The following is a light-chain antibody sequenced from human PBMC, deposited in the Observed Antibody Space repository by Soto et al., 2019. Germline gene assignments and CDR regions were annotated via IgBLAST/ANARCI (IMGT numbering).Light chain of an antibody. CDR1: QGINNY. Sequence: DIQMTQSPSSLSASVGDRVTITCLASQGINNYLAWYQQKPGKVPKLLIYAASTLQSGVPSRFSGSTSGTDFTLTISSLQPEDVGTYYCQKYYSAPLTFGGGTKVEI. V-gene: IGKV1-27*01. CDR2: AAS. CDR3: QKYYSAPLT. J-gene: IGKJ4*01.